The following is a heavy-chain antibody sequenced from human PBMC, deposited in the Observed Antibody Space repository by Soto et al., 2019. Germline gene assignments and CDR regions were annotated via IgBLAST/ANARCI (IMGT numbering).Heavy chain of an antibody. CDR1: GGSLSPYY. CDR2: MYYTGAT. D-gene: IGHD4-17*01. CDR3: TRGTVTVYYFDF. V-gene: IGHV4-59*01. J-gene: IGHJ4*02. Sequence: PSETLSLTCTVSGGSLSPYYWSWIRQSPGKGLEWIGYMYYTGATNYNPSLKSRVTMSVDTSKNQFSLMLSSVTAADTAVYYCTRGTVTVYYFDFWGQGALVTVSS.